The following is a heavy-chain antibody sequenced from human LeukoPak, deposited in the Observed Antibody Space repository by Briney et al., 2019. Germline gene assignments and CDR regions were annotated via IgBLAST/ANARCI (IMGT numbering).Heavy chain of an antibody. Sequence: GGPLRLSCAASGLAFSNYWLHWVRQAAGKGLEWVARINTHGSSTNYADSVKGRFTISRDNAKNTLYLQMTSLSAEDTAVYYALAGYYYYYMDVWGKGTTVTVSS. V-gene: IGHV3-74*01. CDR1: GLAFSNYW. CDR3: LAGYYYYYMDV. CDR2: INTHGSST. J-gene: IGHJ6*03. D-gene: IGHD3-16*01.